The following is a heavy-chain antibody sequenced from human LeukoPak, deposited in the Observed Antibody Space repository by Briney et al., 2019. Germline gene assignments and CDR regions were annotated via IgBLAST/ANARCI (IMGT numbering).Heavy chain of an antibody. CDR3: ARAQSPSWYSSSWCFDY. Sequence: PGGSLRLSCAASGFTFSSYSMNWVRQAPGKGLEWVSYISSSSSTMSYADSVKGRFTISRDNAKNSLYLQMNSLRAEDTAVYYCARAQSPSWYSSSWCFDYWGQGTLVTVSS. D-gene: IGHD6-13*01. J-gene: IGHJ4*02. V-gene: IGHV3-48*01. CDR2: ISSSSSTM. CDR1: GFTFSSYS.